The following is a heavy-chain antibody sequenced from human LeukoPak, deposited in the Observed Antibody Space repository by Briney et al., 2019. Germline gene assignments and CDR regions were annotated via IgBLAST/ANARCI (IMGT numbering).Heavy chain of an antibody. CDR3: ARGPQLRYFDWLLTPSPYYFDY. CDR2: MNPNSGNT. CDR1: GNTFTGFY. Sequence: GASVKVSCKASGNTFTGFYIQWVRQATGQGLEWMGWMNPNSGNTGYAQKFQGRVTMTRNTSISTAYMELSSLRSEDTAVYYCARGPQLRYFDWLLTPSPYYFDYWGQGTLVTVSS. D-gene: IGHD3-9*01. V-gene: IGHV1-8*02. J-gene: IGHJ4*02.